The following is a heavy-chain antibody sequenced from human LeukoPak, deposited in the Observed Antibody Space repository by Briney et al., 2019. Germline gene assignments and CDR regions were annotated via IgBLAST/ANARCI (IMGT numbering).Heavy chain of an antibody. CDR2: INPSGGRT. CDR3: ATGIHITMIVVVNDAFDI. V-gene: IGHV1-46*01. D-gene: IGHD3-22*01. J-gene: IGHJ3*02. Sequence: ASVKVSCKTSGYTFTSYYMHWVRQAPGQGLEWMGIINPSGGRTSYAQKFQGRVTMTRDMSTSTVYMELSSLRSEDTAVYYCATGIHITMIVVVNDAFDIWGQGTMVTVSS. CDR1: GYTFTSYY.